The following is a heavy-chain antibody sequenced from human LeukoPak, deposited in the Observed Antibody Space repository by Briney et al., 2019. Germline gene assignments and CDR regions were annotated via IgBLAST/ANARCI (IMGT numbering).Heavy chain of an antibody. D-gene: IGHD2-21*02. CDR3: TRDNCGGDCYVDY. J-gene: IGHJ4*02. Sequence: GGSLRLSCTASGFTFGDYAMSWFRQAPGKGREWVGFIRSKAYGGTTEYAASVKGRSTISRDDSKSIAYLQMNSLKTEDTAVYYCTRDNCGGDCYVDYWGQGTLVTVSS. V-gene: IGHV3-49*03. CDR1: GFTFGDYA. CDR2: IRSKAYGGTT.